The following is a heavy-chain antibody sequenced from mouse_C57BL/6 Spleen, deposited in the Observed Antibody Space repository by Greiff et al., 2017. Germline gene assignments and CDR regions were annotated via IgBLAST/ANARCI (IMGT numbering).Heavy chain of an antibody. Sequence: VQLQQSGAELVRPGASVKLSCTASGFNIKDYYMHWVKQRPEQGLEWIGRIDPEDGDTESAPKFQGKATMTADTSSNTAYLQRSSLTSEDTAVYYCTYYYGSSYGFAYWGQGTLVTVSA. CDR3: TYYYGSSYGFAY. J-gene: IGHJ3*01. V-gene: IGHV14-1*01. CDR1: GFNIKDYY. CDR2: IDPEDGDT. D-gene: IGHD1-1*01.